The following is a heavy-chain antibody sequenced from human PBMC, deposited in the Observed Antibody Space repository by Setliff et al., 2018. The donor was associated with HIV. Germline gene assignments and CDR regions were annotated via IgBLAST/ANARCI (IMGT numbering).Heavy chain of an antibody. CDR1: GFTFSHYA. CDR2: ISFDGSNI. CDR3: ARDFLYCGETGCYSVFDS. V-gene: IGHV3-30*04. D-gene: IGHD2-21*01. J-gene: IGHJ4*02. Sequence: PGGSLRLSCAASGFTFSHYAVHWVRQAPGKGLEWVAVISFDGSNIHYTDSVKGRFTISRDNAKSTLYLQMNSLRPEDTAVYYCARDFLYCGETGCYSVFDSWGQGTLVTVSS.